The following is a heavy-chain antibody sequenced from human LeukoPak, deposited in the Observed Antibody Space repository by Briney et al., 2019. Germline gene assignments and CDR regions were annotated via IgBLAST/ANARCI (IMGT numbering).Heavy chain of an antibody. J-gene: IGHJ1*01. CDR2: ISSDGSKK. CDR3: AKDPTFYSDRGYFHY. Sequence: PGGSLRLSCVASGFTFSTYGMHWVRQAPGKGLEWVAVISSDGSKKYYADSVQGQFTISRDNSKNTLYLQMNSLRAEDTAVYYCAKDPTFYSDRGYFHYWGQGTLVTVSS. CDR1: GFTFSTYG. D-gene: IGHD3-22*01. V-gene: IGHV3-30*18.